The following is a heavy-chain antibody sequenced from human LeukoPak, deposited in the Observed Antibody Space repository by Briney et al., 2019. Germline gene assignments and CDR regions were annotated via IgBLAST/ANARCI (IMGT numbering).Heavy chain of an antibody. V-gene: IGHV3-73*01. CDR1: GFTFSGSA. D-gene: IGHD3-10*01. CDR2: IRSKANSYAT. Sequence: GGSRRLSCAAAGFTFSGSAMHWVRQASGKGLEWVGRIRSKANSYATAYAASVKGRFTISRDNSKNTAYLQMNSLKTEDTAVYYCTQYYYGSGIGYWGQGTLVTVSS. CDR3: TQYYYGSGIGY. J-gene: IGHJ4*02.